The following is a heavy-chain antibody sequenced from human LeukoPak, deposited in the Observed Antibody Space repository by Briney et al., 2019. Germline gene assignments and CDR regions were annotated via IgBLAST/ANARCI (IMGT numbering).Heavy chain of an antibody. D-gene: IGHD5-12*01. J-gene: IGHJ6*02. CDR1: GGTFSSYA. Sequence: GASVKVSCKASGGTFSSYAISWVRQAPGQGLEWMGGIIPIFGTANYAQKFQGRVTITADESTSTAYMELSSLRSEDTAVYYCARESLKWLRSEYYYSSGMDVWGQGTTVTVSS. CDR2: IIPIFGTA. CDR3: ARESLKWLRSEYYYSSGMDV. V-gene: IGHV1-69*13.